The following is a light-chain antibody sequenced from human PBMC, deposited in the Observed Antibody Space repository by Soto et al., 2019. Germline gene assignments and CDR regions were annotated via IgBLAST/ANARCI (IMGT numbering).Light chain of an antibody. CDR2: GAS. Sequence: EIVLTQSPVTLSLSPGERATLSCRASQSISSSYLAWYQQKPGQAPRPLIFGASSRASGIPGRFSGSGSGTDFTLTISRLEPEDFAVYYCQHYGTSGTWTFGRGTKVEIK. CDR1: QSISSSY. J-gene: IGKJ1*01. V-gene: IGKV3-20*01. CDR3: QHYGTSGTWT.